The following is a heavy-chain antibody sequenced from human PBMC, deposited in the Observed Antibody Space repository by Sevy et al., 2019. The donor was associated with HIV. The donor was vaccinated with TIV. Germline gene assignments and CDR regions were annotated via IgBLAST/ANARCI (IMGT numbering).Heavy chain of an antibody. J-gene: IGHJ5*02. CDR2: ISYDGSNK. CDR1: GFTFSSYA. Sequence: GGSPRLSCAASGFTFSSYAMHWVRQAPGKGLEWVAVISYDGSNKYYADSVKGRFTISRDNSKNTLYLQMNSLRAEDTAVYYCAREYCSSTSCYIGWFDPWGQGTLVTVSS. CDR3: AREYCSSTSCYIGWFDP. V-gene: IGHV3-30*04. D-gene: IGHD2-2*02.